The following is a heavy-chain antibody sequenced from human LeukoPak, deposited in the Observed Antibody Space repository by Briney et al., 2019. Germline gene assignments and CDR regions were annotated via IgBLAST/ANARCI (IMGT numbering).Heavy chain of an antibody. CDR3: ARDEPRMELELPSGY. V-gene: IGHV3-30*02. Sequence: AGGSLRLSCAASGFTFSSYGMHWVRQAPGKGLEWVAFIRYDGSNKYYADSVKGRFTISRDNSKNTLYLQMNSLRAEDTAVYYCARDEPRMELELPSGYWGQGTLVTVSS. J-gene: IGHJ4*02. CDR2: IRYDGSNK. CDR1: GFTFSSYG. D-gene: IGHD1-7*01.